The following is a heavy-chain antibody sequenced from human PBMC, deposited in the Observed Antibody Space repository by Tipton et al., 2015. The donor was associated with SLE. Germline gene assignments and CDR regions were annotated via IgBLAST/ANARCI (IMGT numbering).Heavy chain of an antibody. J-gene: IGHJ3*02. CDR1: GYSISSGYY. Sequence: TLSLTCVVSGYSISSGYYWGWIRQPPGKGLEWVGSIYHGGTHYNPSLKSRVTISVDPSKNQFSLKLSSVTAADTAVYYCARGIAVAGDAFDIWGQGTMVTVSS. CDR2: IYHGGT. V-gene: IGHV4-38-2*01. D-gene: IGHD6-19*01. CDR3: ARGIAVAGDAFDI.